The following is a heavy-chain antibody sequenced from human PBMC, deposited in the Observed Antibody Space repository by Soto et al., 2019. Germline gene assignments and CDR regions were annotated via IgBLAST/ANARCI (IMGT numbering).Heavy chain of an antibody. V-gene: IGHV4-59*08. CDR3: GRHNPRDNWNYDS. Sequence: KPSETLSLTCTVSGGSINNYYWTWIRQPPGKGLEWIGYISYAYYSERTTYNPSLKSRFTMSVDTSKSQFSLRLTSVTAADTAVYYCGRHNPRDNWNYDSWGQGTLVTVSS. CDR1: GGSINNYY. J-gene: IGHJ4*02. CDR2: ISYAYYSERT. D-gene: IGHD1-20*01.